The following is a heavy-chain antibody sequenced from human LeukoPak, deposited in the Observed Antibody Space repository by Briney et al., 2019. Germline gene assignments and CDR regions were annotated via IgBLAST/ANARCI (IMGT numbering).Heavy chain of an antibody. V-gene: IGHV4-39*01. D-gene: IGHD4-17*01. J-gene: IGHJ4*02. CDR3: ASLTTVTHAFDY. CDR2: IYYNGST. CDR1: GGSISSSFYY. Sequence: SETLSLTCTVSGGSISSSFYYWGRIRQPPGKGLEWIGSIYYNGSTYDSPSLRSRVTISVDTSKNQFSLKLSSVTAADTAVYYCASLTTVTHAFDYWGQGTLVTVSS.